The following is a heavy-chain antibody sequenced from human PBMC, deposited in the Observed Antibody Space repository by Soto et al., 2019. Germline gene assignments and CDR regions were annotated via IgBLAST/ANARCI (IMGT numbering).Heavy chain of an antibody. J-gene: IGHJ4*02. CDR3: ATQDY. CDR2: ISWNGGKI. V-gene: IGHV3-9*01. CDR1: GLNFDNYA. Sequence: EVQLVESGGGLVQPGRSRRLSCAASGLNFDNYAMHWVRQPPGKGLEWVSGISWNGGKIGYADSVKGRFTISRDNAKNSLYLQMNSLRGEETALYYCATQDYWGQGTLVTVSS.